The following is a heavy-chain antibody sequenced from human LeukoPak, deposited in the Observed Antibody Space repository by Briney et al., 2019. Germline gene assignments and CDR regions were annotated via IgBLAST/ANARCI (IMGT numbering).Heavy chain of an antibody. CDR1: GFTFGSCW. D-gene: IGHD6-13*01. J-gene: IGHJ4*02. CDR2: INQDGSQK. V-gene: IGHV3-7*03. CDR3: ARLGATGTQPDY. Sequence: GGSLRLSCAASGFTFGSCWMNWVRQTPGKGLEWVANINQDGSQKFYVDSVKGRFTISRDNANNSLYLQMNSLRAEDTAVYYCARLGATGTQPDYWGQGTLVTVSS.